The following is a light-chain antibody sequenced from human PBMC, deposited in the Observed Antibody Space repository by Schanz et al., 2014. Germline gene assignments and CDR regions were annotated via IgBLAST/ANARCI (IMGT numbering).Light chain of an antibody. CDR1: SSNIGAGYD. CDR3: AAWDDSLGGL. J-gene: IGLJ3*02. V-gene: IGLV1-40*01. Sequence: QSVLTQPPSVSGAPGQRVTISCTGSSSNIGAGYDVHWYQQLPGTAPKLLIYRNNQRPSGVPERFSGSKSGTSASLDISGLRSEDEADYFCAAWDDSLGGLFGGGTKLTVL. CDR2: RNN.